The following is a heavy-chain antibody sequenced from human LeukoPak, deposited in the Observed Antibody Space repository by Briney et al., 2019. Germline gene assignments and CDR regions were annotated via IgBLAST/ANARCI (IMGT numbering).Heavy chain of an antibody. CDR3: ARDLGVEGYGPGY. D-gene: IGHD2-15*01. J-gene: IGHJ4*02. CDR2: IKKDGSEK. CDR1: GDTLSGYW. V-gene: IGHV3-7*03. Sequence: GGSLRLSCVVSGDTLSGYWMTWVRPAPGKGLEWVANIKKDGSEKYYVDSVKGRFTISRDNAKNSLYLQMNSLRAEDTAVYYCARDLGVEGYGPGYWSQGTLVTVSS.